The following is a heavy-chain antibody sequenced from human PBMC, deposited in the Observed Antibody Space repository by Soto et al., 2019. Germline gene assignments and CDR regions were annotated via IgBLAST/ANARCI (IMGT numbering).Heavy chain of an antibody. J-gene: IGHJ4*02. CDR3: AGGGRLAKCSTCHFDY. CDR1: GYTFTSYA. D-gene: IGHD2-2*01. Sequence: GASVKVSCKASGYTFTSYAMHWVRQAPGQRLEWMGWINAGNGNTKYSQKFQGRVTITRDTSASTAYMELSSLRSEDTAVDYCAGGGRLAKCSTCHFDYWGQGTLVTVSS. V-gene: IGHV1-3*01. CDR2: INAGNGNT.